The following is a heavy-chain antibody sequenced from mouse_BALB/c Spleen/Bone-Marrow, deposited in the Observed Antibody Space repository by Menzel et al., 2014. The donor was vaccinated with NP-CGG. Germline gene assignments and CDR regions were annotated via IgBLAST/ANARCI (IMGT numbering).Heavy chain of an antibody. Sequence: VQLQQPGPELVKPGASVKMSCKASGYTFTGYVMHWVKQKPGQGLEWIGYINPYSDGTKYNEKFKGKATLTSDRSSSTAYMELSSLTSEDSAVYYCAREGGLRRGDYYVMDCWGQGTSVTVSS. CDR3: AREGGLRRGDYYVMDC. V-gene: IGHV1-14*01. CDR1: GYTFTGYV. CDR2: INPYSDGT. D-gene: IGHD2-4*01. J-gene: IGHJ4*01.